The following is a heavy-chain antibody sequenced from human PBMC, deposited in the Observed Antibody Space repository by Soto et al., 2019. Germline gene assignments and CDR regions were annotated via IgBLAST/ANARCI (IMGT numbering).Heavy chain of an antibody. CDR1: GFTFSSYS. Sequence: LRLSCAASGFTFSSYSMNWVRQAPGKGLEWVSSISSSSSYIYYADSVKGRFTISRDNAKNSLYLQMNSLRAEDTAVYYCARDHYSNYDFLACGMDVWGQGTT. V-gene: IGHV3-21*01. CDR3: ARDHYSNYDFLACGMDV. J-gene: IGHJ6*02. D-gene: IGHD4-4*01. CDR2: ISSSSSYI.